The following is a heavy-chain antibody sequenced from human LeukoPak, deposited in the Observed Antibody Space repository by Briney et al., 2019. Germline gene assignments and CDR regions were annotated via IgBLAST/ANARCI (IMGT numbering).Heavy chain of an antibody. D-gene: IGHD2-15*01. CDR1: GFTFSSYA. Sequence: GGSLRLSCAASGFTFSSYAMHWVRQAPGKGLEWVAVISYDGSNKYSADSVKGRFTISRDNSQNTLYLQMNSLRAEDTAVYYCAKTRLVAVTGLYYFDFWGQGTTVTVSS. J-gene: IGHJ4*02. CDR3: AKTRLVAVTGLYYFDF. V-gene: IGHV3-30-3*02. CDR2: ISYDGSNK.